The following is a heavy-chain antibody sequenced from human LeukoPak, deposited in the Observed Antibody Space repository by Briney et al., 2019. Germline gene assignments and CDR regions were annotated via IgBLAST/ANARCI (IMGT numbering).Heavy chain of an antibody. CDR2: IKQDGSEK. D-gene: IGHD3-9*01. CDR3: ARGSIFSNRAPYGMDV. Sequence: GGSLRLSCAASRFTFSSYWMSWVRQAPGKGLEWVANIKQDGSEKYYVDSVKGRFTISRDNAKKSLCLQMNNLRAEDTAVYYCARGSIFSNRAPYGMDVWGQGTTVTVSS. CDR1: RFTFSSYW. V-gene: IGHV3-7*03. J-gene: IGHJ6*02.